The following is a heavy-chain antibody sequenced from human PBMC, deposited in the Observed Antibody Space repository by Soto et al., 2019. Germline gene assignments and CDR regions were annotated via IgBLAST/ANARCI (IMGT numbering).Heavy chain of an antibody. CDR2: IITISGTA. Sequence: QVQLVQSGAEVKKPGSSVKVSCKASGGTFSSYAISWVRQAPGQGLEWMGGIITISGTANYAQKFQGRVTITADESTSTAYMEQSSLRSDDTAVYYCARSQGSSTSLEIYYYYYYGMDVWGQGTRVTVSS. J-gene: IGHJ6*02. CDR3: ARSQGSSTSLEIYYYYYYGMDV. D-gene: IGHD2-2*01. V-gene: IGHV1-69*01. CDR1: GGTFSSYA.